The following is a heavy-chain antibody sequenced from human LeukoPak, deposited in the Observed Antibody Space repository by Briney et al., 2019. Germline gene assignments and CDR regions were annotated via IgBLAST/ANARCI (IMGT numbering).Heavy chain of an antibody. CDR1: GGSISSSTYY. J-gene: IGHJ4*02. D-gene: IGHD5-18*01. V-gene: IGHV4-39*07. CDR3: AREYSYGSSYYFDY. Sequence: PSETLSLTCTVSGGSISSSTYYWGWIRQPPGKGLEWIGSIYYSGSTYYNLSLKSRVTISLDTSKNQFSLKLSSVTAADTAVHYCAREYSYGSSYYFDYWGQGTLVTVSS. CDR2: IYYSGST.